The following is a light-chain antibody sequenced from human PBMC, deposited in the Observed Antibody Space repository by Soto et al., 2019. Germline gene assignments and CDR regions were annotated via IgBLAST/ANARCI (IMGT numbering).Light chain of an antibody. V-gene: IGKV3-20*01. CDR2: GAS. CDR3: QLYHNWHPIT. Sequence: EIVLTHSPGTLSLSPGSRSNLSCRASQSVSSNFLAWYQQKPGQAPRLLIYGASNRATGIPDRFSGSGSGTDFTLTISSLKSEDFAVYYCQLYHNWHPITFGQGTRLEI. J-gene: IGKJ5*01. CDR1: QSVSSNF.